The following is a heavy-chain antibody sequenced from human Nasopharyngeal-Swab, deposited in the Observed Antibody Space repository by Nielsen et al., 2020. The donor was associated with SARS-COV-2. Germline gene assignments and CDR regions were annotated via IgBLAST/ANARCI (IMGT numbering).Heavy chain of an antibody. CDR3: ARESIAAAGPGMDV. CDR1: GFIFSSYW. D-gene: IGHD6-13*01. Sequence: GESLKISCAASGFIFSSYWMHWVRQAPGKGLVWVSRIKSDGSSTSYADSVKGRFTISRDNAKNTLFLQMNSLRAEDTAVYYCARESIAAAGPGMDVRGQGTTVTVSS. J-gene: IGHJ6*02. CDR2: IKSDGSST. V-gene: IGHV3-74*01.